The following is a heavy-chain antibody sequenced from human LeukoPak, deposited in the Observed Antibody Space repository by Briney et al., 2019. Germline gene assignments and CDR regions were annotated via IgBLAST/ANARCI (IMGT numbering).Heavy chain of an antibody. CDR1: GGTFSSYA. Sequence: SVKVSCKASGGTFSSYAISWVRQAPGQGLEWMGGIIPIFGTANHAQKFQGRVTITADESTSTAYMELSSLRSEDTAVYYCARRPGSSGWPYNWFDPWGQGTLVTVSS. CDR3: ARRPGSSGWPYNWFDP. J-gene: IGHJ5*02. CDR2: IIPIFGTA. V-gene: IGHV1-69*01. D-gene: IGHD6-19*01.